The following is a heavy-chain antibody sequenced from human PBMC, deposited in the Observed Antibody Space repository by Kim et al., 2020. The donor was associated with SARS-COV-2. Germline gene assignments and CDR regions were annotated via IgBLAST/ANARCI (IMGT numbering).Heavy chain of an antibody. Sequence: GGSLRLSCAASGFTFSSYGMHWVRQAPGKGLEWVSVIWYDGSNKYYADSVKGRSTISRDNSKNTLYLQMNSLRAEDTVVYYCAREAGVLRYFDWFPPYF. V-gene: IGHV3-33*01. CDR2: IWYDGSNK. CDR1: GFTFSSYG. CDR3: AREAGVLRYFDWFPPYF. D-gene: IGHD3-9*01. J-gene: IGHJ4*01.